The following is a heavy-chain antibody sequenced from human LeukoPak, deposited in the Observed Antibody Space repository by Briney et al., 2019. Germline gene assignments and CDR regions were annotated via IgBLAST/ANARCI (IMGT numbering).Heavy chain of an antibody. V-gene: IGHV3-9*01. CDR3: AKASGPYYYDSSGYRFDY. CDR1: GFTFSSYA. J-gene: IGHJ4*02. CDR2: ISWNSGSI. D-gene: IGHD3-22*01. Sequence: GGSLRLSCAASGFTFSSYAMSWVRQAPGKGLEWVSGISWNSGSIGYADSVKGRFTISRDNAKNSLYLQMNSLRAEDTALYYCAKASGPYYYDSSGYRFDYWGQGTLVTVSS.